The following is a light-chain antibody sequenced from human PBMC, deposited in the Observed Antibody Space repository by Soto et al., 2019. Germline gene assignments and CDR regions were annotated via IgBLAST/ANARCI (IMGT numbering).Light chain of an antibody. Sequence: DIVMTQSPDSLAVSLGERATINCKSSQSVLYSSNNKNYLAWYQQKPGQTPKLLIYWASTRDSGVPDRYSGSGSETNFTLTSSSLQAEDVAVYYYQQYYSTPLTFGGGTKVEIK. V-gene: IGKV4-1*01. J-gene: IGKJ4*01. CDR2: WAS. CDR3: QQYYSTPLT. CDR1: QSVLYSSNNKNY.